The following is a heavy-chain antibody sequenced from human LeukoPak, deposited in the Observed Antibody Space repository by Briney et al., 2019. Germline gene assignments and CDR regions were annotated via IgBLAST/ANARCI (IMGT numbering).Heavy chain of an antibody. CDR1: GVTFSSDA. J-gene: IGHJ4*02. D-gene: IGHD2-8*02. CDR2: ISYSGGNT. Sequence: GGSLRLSCAASGVTFSSDAMGWVRRAPGQGLEWVSSISYSGGNTYYADSVKGRFTISRDNSKNTLYLQMNSLRAEDTALYYCPKKYCSGGVCYPPSFDYWGRGTLVIVSS. CDR3: PKKYCSGGVCYPPSFDY. V-gene: IGHV3-23*01.